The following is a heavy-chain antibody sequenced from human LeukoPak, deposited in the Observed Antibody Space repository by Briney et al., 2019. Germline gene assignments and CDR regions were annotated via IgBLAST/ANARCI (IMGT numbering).Heavy chain of an antibody. CDR2: IRSDGSNK. CDR1: GLTFSSYG. Sequence: GGSLRLSCAASGLTFSSYGMHWVRQAPGKGLEWVAFIRSDGSNKYYTDSVKGRFTISRDNSKNTLYLQMNSLRAEDTAVYYCAKDLTYSWYFYMDVWGKGTTVTASS. J-gene: IGHJ6*03. D-gene: IGHD2-15*01. CDR3: AKDLTYSWYFYMDV. V-gene: IGHV3-30*02.